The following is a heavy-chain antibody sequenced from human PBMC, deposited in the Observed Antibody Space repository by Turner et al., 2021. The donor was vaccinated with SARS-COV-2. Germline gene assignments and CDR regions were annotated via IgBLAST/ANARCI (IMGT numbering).Heavy chain of an antibody. Sequence: QVQLVESGGGVVQPGRSLRLSCAASGFTFSSYGMHWVRQAPGKGLEGVAVISYDGNNKYYADSVKGRFTISRDKSKNTLYLQMNSLRAEDTAVYYCAKQLGLYSNPMYYFDYWGQGTLVTVSS. D-gene: IGHD4-4*01. V-gene: IGHV3-30*18. CDR1: GFTFSSYG. J-gene: IGHJ4*02. CDR2: ISYDGNNK. CDR3: AKQLGLYSNPMYYFDY.